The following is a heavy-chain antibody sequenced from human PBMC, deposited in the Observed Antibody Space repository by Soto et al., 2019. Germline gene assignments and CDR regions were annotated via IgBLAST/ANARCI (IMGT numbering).Heavy chain of an antibody. CDR2: ISSSSSTI. V-gene: IGHV3-48*02. J-gene: IGHJ4*02. Sequence: PGGSLRLSCASSGFTFSSYSMNWVRQAPGKGLEWVSYISSSSSTIYYADSVKGRFTISRDNAKDSLYLQMNSLRDEDTAVYYCARAWYYYDSSGYYFDYWGQGTLVTVSS. D-gene: IGHD3-22*01. CDR3: ARAWYYYDSSGYYFDY. CDR1: GFTFSSYS.